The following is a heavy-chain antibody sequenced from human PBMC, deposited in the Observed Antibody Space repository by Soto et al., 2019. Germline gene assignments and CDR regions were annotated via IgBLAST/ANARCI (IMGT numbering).Heavy chain of an antibody. J-gene: IGHJ6*03. CDR3: ARAGEQQLENYYYYYYMDV. V-gene: IGHV1-8*01. Sequence: ASVKVSCKASGYTFTSYDINWVRQATGQGLEWMGWMNPNSGNTGYAQKFQGRVTMTRNTSISTAYMELSSLRSEDTAVYYCARAGEQQLENYYYYYYMDVWGKGTTVTVSS. D-gene: IGHD6-13*01. CDR2: MNPNSGNT. CDR1: GYTFTSYD.